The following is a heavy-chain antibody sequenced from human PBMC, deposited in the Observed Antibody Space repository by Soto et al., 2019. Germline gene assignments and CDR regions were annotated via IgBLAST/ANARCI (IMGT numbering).Heavy chain of an antibody. CDR3: AKVGTGYALYYRDV. CDR2: ISGSGFTT. D-gene: IGHD3-9*01. CDR1: GFAFDNYG. J-gene: IGHJ6*03. Sequence: EVQVLESGGGLVQPGDSLRLSCVTSGFAFDNYGLTWVRQAPGKGLEWVSGISGSGFTTYYADSVKGRFTISKDMSKNTLYLQMNSLRAEDSALYYWAKVGTGYALYYRDVWGNGTTVTVS. V-gene: IGHV3-23*01.